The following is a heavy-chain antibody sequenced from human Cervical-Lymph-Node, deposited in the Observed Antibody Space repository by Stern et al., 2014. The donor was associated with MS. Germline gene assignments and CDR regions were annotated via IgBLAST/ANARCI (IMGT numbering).Heavy chain of an antibody. Sequence: VQLEDAGGGVVQPGRSLRLSCAASGFTFSYHAMPWVRQAPGQGLEWVAIISYDGSDKNDADSVKGRFTISRDNSRNTLYLQMNSLRVDDTAVYYCARGGAVATSDYYFDYWGQGILVTVSS. V-gene: IGHV3-30*01. D-gene: IGHD5-12*01. CDR1: GFTFSYHA. CDR2: ISYDGSDK. J-gene: IGHJ4*02. CDR3: ARGGAVATSDYYFDY.